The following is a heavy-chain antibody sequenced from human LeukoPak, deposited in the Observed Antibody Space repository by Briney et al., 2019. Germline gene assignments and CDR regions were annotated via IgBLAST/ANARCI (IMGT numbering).Heavy chain of an antibody. CDR1: GGSISRYY. V-gene: IGHV4-59*01. CDR3: ARVGGYDYVWGSYSY. Sequence: SETLSLTCTVSGGSISRYYWSWIRQPPGKGLEWIGYIYYSGSTNYNPSLKSRVTISVDTSKNQFSLKLSSVTAADTAVYYCARVGGYDYVWGSYSYWGQGTLVTVSS. D-gene: IGHD3-16*01. J-gene: IGHJ4*02. CDR2: IYYSGST.